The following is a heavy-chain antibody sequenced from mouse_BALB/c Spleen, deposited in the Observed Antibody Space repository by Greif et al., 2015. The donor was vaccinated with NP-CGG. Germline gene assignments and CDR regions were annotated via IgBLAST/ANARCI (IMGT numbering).Heavy chain of an antibody. CDR3: ARDRGGLLRLRAMDY. CDR2: ISDGGSYT. D-gene: IGHD1-2*01. CDR1: GFTFSDYY. J-gene: IGHJ4*01. Sequence: EVQGVESGGGLVKPGGSLKLSCAASGFTFSDYYMYWVRQTPEKRLEWVATISDGGSYTYYPDSVKGRFTISRDNAKNNLYLQMSSLKSEDTAMYYCARDRGGLLRLRAMDYWGQGTSVTVSS. V-gene: IGHV5-4*02.